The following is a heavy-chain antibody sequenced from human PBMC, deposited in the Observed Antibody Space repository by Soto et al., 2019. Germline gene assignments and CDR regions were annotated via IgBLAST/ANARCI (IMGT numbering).Heavy chain of an antibody. V-gene: IGHV4-59*01. CDR3: ARVDHYYDSSGYFAYFDY. J-gene: IGHJ4*02. CDR1: GGSISSYY. CDR2: IYYSGST. D-gene: IGHD3-22*01. Sequence: SETLSLTCTVSGGSISSYYWSWIRQPPGKGLEWIGYIYYSGSTNYNPSLKSRVTISVDTSKNQFSLKLSSVTAADTAVYYCARVDHYYDSSGYFAYFDYWGQGTLVTVSS.